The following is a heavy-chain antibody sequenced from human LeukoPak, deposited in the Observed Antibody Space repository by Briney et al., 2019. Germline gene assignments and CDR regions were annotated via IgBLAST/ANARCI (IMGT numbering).Heavy chain of an antibody. V-gene: IGHV3-9*01. CDR3: AKDISVAGTYYRMGYYFDY. CDR2: ISWNSGYI. D-gene: IGHD3-10*01. J-gene: IGHJ4*02. CDR1: GFTFDDYA. Sequence: GGSLRLSCAASGFTFDDYALHWVRQAPGKGLEWVSGISWNSGYIGYADSVKGRFSITRDNAKNSLYLQMNSLRAEDTALYYCAKDISVAGTYYRMGYYFDYWGQGTLVTVSS.